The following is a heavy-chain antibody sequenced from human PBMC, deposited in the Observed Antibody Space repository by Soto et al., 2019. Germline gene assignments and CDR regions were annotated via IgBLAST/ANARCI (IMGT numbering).Heavy chain of an antibody. D-gene: IGHD4-4*01. CDR1: GFTFSSYS. J-gene: IGHJ2*01. CDR3: ARGRITVTDWYFDL. V-gene: IGHV3-48*01. Sequence: GGSLRLSCAASGFTFSSYSMNWVRQAPGKGLEWVSYISSSSTIYYADSVKGRFTISRDNAKNSLYLQMNSLRAEDTAVYYCARGRITVTDWYFDLWGRGTLVTSPQ. CDR2: ISSSSTI.